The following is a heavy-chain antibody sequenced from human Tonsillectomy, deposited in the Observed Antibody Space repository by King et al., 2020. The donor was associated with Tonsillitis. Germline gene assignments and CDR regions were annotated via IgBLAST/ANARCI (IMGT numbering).Heavy chain of an antibody. CDR1: GGSISSGGFS. J-gene: IGHJ3*02. Sequence: QVQLQESGSGLVKPSQTLSLTCAVSGGSISSGGFSWSWIRQPPGKGLEWIGSIYHSGSTYYNPYLKSRVTMSVDRSKNQFSLKLSSVTAADTAVYYCARGFPPFSDATVGAFDIWGQGTMATVSS. D-gene: IGHD1-26*01. CDR3: ARGFPPFSDATVGAFDI. CDR2: IYHSGST. V-gene: IGHV4-30-2*01.